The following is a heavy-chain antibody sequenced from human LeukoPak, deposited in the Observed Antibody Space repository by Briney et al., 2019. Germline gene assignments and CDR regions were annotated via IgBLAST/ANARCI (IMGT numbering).Heavy chain of an antibody. J-gene: IGHJ4*02. V-gene: IGHV3-30-3*01. Sequence: SGRSLRLSCAASGFTFSSYAMHWVRQAPGKGLEWVAVISYDGSNKYYADSVKGRFTISRDNSKNTLYLQMNSLRAEDTAVYYCAGDRLAGQWLVGGLDYWGQGTLVTVSS. CDR1: GFTFSSYA. CDR3: AGDRLAGQWLVGGLDY. D-gene: IGHD6-19*01. CDR2: ISYDGSNK.